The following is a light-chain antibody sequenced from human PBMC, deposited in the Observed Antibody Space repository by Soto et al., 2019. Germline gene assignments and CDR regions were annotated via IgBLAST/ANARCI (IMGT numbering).Light chain of an antibody. CDR1: QSVSSY. V-gene: IGKV3-11*01. CDR2: DAS. J-gene: IGKJ2*01. Sequence: EIVLTQSPATRSLSPGERATLSCRASQSVSSYLAWYQQKPGQAPRLLIYDASNRATGIPARFSGSGSGTDFTLTISSLEPEDIAVYYCQQRSNWPRGTFGQGTKLEIK. CDR3: QQRSNWPRGT.